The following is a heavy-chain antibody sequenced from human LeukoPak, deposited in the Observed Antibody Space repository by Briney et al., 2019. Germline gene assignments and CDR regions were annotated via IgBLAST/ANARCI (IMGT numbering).Heavy chain of an antibody. D-gene: IGHD2-2*02. J-gene: IGHJ4*02. Sequence: ASVKVSCKASGYTFTGYYMHWVRQAPGQGLEWMGWINPNSGGTNYAQKFQGRVTMTRDTSISTAYMELSRPRSDDTAVYYCATVPAATPGRFDYWGQGTLVTVSS. V-gene: IGHV1-2*02. CDR3: ATVPAATPGRFDY. CDR1: GYTFTGYY. CDR2: INPNSGGT.